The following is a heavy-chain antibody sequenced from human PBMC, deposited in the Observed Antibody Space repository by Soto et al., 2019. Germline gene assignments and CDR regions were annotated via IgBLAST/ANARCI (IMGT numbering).Heavy chain of an antibody. D-gene: IGHD2-21*01. CDR2: IIPKLGSA. V-gene: IGHV1-69*01. J-gene: IGHJ6*02. Sequence: QVQLVQSGAEVKEPGSSVKVSCKASGGGNLSDYRTTWVRRAPGQGLEWMGGIIPKLGSANYAQNFQGRGTITADESTNPVYMEIRSLRSDDTAVYYCARGGDVSNCGAVYWGHGPTVTVSS. CDR1: GGGNLSDYR. CDR3: ARGGDVSNCGAVY.